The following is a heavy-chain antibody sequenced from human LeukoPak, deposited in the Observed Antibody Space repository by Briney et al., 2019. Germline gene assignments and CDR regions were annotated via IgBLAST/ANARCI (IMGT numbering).Heavy chain of an antibody. D-gene: IGHD3-22*01. CDR1: ADSISSYY. Sequence: SETLSLTCTVSADSISSYYWRWIRHPPAQGLECIGYIYYSGSTNYNPSLKSRVTISGDTSKNQFSLKLSSVTAADTAVYYCARLYYDSSRYPNWFDPWGQGTLVTVSS. CDR2: IYYSGST. J-gene: IGHJ5*02. V-gene: IGHV4-59*08. CDR3: ARLYYDSSRYPNWFDP.